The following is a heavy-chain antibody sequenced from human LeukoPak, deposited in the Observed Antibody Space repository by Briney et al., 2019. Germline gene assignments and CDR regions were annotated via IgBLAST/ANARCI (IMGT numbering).Heavy chain of an antibody. CDR3: ARDLGGGDDY. V-gene: IGHV3-7*01. D-gene: IGHD2-21*01. Sequence: GGSLRLSCAAPGFTLNSYLMSWVRQAPGRGLEWVANINKDGSEESYLDSVTGRFTVSRDNGKNSLFLQMNSLRGEDTAVYYCARDLGGGDDYWGQGTLVTVSS. J-gene: IGHJ4*02. CDR2: INKDGSEE. CDR1: GFTLNSYL.